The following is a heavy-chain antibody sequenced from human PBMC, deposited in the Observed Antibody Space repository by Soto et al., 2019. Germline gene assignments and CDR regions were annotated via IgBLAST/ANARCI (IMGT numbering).Heavy chain of an antibody. J-gene: IGHJ4*02. CDR1: GFTFRPYA. V-gene: IGHV3-23*01. Sequence: GGSLRLSCAASGFTFRPYAMNWVRQAPGKGLEWISAICGSGSFTHYADSVRGRFTISRDNSQSQLYLEMNNLRGDDTAMYYCAKIPTGSGSSKFDYWGQGIQVTVSS. CDR3: AKIPTGSGSSKFDY. CDR2: ICGSGSFT. D-gene: IGHD3-10*01.